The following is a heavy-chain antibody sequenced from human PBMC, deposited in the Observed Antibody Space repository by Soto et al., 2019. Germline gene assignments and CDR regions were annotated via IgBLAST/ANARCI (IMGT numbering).Heavy chain of an antibody. D-gene: IGHD2-2*01. CDR2: IYYGGCT. CDR3: AGQGRHTRIVVVPAAYYYGMDV. Sequence: SETLCLTCSVSAGCISSRGYYWSWIRQHPGKGVEWIGYIYYGGCTYYNPSLKSRVTISVDTSKHQSSLKLSSVSAADTAVYYCAGQGRHTRIVVVPAAYYYGMDVRGQGITVTVSS. CDR1: AGCISSRGYY. J-gene: IGHJ6*02. V-gene: IGHV4-31*03.